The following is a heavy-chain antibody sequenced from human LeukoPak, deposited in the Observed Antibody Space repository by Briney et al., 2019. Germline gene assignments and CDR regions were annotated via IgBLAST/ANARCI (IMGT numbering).Heavy chain of an antibody. CDR1: GYSFTSYW. CDR3: ARPGNSSGYYSDYYFDY. Sequence: GESLKISCKGSGYSFTSYWIGWVRQMPGKGLEGMGIIYPGDSDTRYRPSFQGQVTISADKSISTDYLQWSSLKASDTARYDCARPGNSSGYYSDYYFDYWGQGTLVTVSS. D-gene: IGHD3-22*01. V-gene: IGHV5-51*01. CDR2: IYPGDSDT. J-gene: IGHJ4*02.